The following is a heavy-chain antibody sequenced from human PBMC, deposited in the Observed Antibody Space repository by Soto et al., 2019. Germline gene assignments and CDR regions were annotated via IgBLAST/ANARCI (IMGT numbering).Heavy chain of an antibody. V-gene: IGHV3-33*05. J-gene: IGHJ4*02. CDR2: ISSDGRNQ. CDR1: GFTLNTFG. CDR3: ARVEDGSYCSMDY. D-gene: IGHD2-21*02. Sequence: QVQLLESGGGVVQPGTSLRLSCAASGFTLNTFGMHWVRQAPGKGLEWVAFISSDGRNQFYVDSVEGRFTVSRDSAENTLSLQMNGLGVEDTAGEYCARVEDGSYCSMDYWGQGTLVTGAS.